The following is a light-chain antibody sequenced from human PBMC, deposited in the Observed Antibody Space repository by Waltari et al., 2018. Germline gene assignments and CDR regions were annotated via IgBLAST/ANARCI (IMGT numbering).Light chain of an antibody. J-gene: IGKJ4*01. V-gene: IGKV3-11*01. CDR1: QSVSSY. CDR3: QQRGNWPLT. CDR2: DVS. Sequence: EFVLTQSPATLSLSPGERATLSCRASQSVSSYLAWYQQKPGQAPRLLIYDVSNRATGIPARFSGSGSGTDFTLTISSLESEDFAVYYCQQRGNWPLTFGGGTKVEIK.